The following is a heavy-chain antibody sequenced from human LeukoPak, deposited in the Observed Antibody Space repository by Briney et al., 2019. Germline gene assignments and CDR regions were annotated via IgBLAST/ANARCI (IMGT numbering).Heavy chain of an antibody. CDR3: ARDGYDILTGLQNWFDP. V-gene: IGHV4-4*07. D-gene: IGHD3-9*01. J-gene: IGHJ5*02. CDR2: IYTSGST. CDR1: GGSISSYY. Sequence: PSETLSLTCTVSGGSISSYYWSWIRQPAGKGLEWIGRIYTSGSTNYSPSLKSRATMSVDTSKNQFSLKLSSVTAADTAVYYCARDGYDILTGLQNWFDPWGQGTLVTVSS.